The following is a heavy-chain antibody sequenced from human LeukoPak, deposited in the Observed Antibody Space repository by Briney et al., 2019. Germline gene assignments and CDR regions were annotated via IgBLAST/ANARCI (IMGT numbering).Heavy chain of an antibody. CDR1: GFTFSSYA. V-gene: IGHV3-23*01. CDR3: AKDPYDSSGYYYGDAFDI. CDR2: ISGSGGST. J-gene: IGHJ3*02. Sequence: PGGSLRLSCAASGFTFSSYAMSWVRQAPGKGLEWVSAISGSGGSTYYADSVKGRFTISRDNSKNTLYLQMNSLRAEDTAVYYCAKDPYDSSGYYYGDAFDIWGQGTIVTVSS. D-gene: IGHD3-22*01.